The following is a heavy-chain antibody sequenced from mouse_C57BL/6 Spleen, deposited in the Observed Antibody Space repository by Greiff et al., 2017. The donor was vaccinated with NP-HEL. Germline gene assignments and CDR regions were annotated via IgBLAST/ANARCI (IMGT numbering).Heavy chain of an antibody. Sequence: DVKLVESEGGLVQPGSSMKLSCTASGFTFSDYYMAWVRQVPEKGLEWVANINYDGSSTYYLDSLKSRFIISRDNAKNILYLQMSSLKSDDTATYYCARVHNSAWFAYWGQGTLVTVSA. D-gene: IGHD1-3*01. J-gene: IGHJ3*01. CDR1: GFTFSDYY. CDR3: ARVHNSAWFAY. V-gene: IGHV5-16*01. CDR2: INYDGSST.